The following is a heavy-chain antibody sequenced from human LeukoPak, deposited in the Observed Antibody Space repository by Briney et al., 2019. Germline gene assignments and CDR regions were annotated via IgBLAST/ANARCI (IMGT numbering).Heavy chain of an antibody. CDR1: GFTFSNAW. J-gene: IGHJ4*02. Sequence: PGGSLRLSCAASGFTFSNAWMSWVRQAPGKGLEWVSAISGSGGSTYYADSVKGRFTISRDNSKNTLYLQMNSLRAEDTAVYYCAKDLDYYGSGSDPVFDYWGQGTLVTASS. V-gene: IGHV3-23*01. CDR3: AKDLDYYGSGSDPVFDY. D-gene: IGHD3-10*01. CDR2: ISGSGGST.